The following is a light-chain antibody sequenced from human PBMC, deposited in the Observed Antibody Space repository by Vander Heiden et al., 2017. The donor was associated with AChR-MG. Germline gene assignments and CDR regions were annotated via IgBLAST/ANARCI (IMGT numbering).Light chain of an antibody. J-gene: IGKJ1*01. CDR3: QQDNSYWT. CDR1: QSISSW. V-gene: IGKV1-5*01. Sequence: DIQMTQSPSTLSASVGDRVTIPCRASQSISSWLAWYQQKPGKAPKLLIYDASSLESGVPSRFSGSGSGTEFTLTISSLQPDDFATYYCQQDNSYWTFGQGTKVEIK. CDR2: DAS.